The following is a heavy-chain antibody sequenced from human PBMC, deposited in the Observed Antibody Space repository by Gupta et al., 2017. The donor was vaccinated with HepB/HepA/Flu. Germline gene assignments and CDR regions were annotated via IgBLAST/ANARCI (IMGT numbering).Heavy chain of an antibody. D-gene: IGHD1-1*01. CDR3: ARATGGTDSTAEYFHL. Sequence: GGGLVQPGGSLRLSCAASGFTVSDNYMAWIRQVPGKGLEWVSVIYNGGNTYYADSVKGRFTISRDKDKNTLHLQMNNVSADDTAIYHCARATGGTDSTAEYFHLWGQGTLVTVSA. CDR1: GFTVSDNY. J-gene: IGHJ1*01. V-gene: IGHV3-66*01. CDR2: IYNGGNT.